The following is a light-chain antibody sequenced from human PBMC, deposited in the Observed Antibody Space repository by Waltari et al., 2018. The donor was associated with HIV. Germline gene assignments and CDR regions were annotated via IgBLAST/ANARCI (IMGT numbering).Light chain of an antibody. V-gene: IGLV2-14*03. CDR3: SSYTSSSALYVV. CDR2: DVS. Sequence: QSALTQPASVSGYPGQSITISCPGTSSDVGGYNYVSWYQQHPGKAPKLMIYDVSNRPSGVSNRFSGSKSGNTASLTISGLQAEDEADYYCSSYTSSSALYVVFGGGTKLTVL. CDR1: SSDVGGYNY. J-gene: IGLJ2*01.